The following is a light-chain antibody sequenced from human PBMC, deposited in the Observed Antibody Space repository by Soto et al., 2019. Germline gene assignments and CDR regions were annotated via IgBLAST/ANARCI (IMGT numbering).Light chain of an antibody. Sequence: DIQLTQSPSFLSASVGDRVTITCRASQGIRSYLAWYQQKPGRAPKLLMYIASTLQTGVQSRFSGSESGTEFTLTITSLQPEDFATYYCQQLNSYPITFGQGTRLEIK. J-gene: IGKJ5*01. CDR3: QQLNSYPIT. V-gene: IGKV1-9*01. CDR2: IAS. CDR1: QGIRSY.